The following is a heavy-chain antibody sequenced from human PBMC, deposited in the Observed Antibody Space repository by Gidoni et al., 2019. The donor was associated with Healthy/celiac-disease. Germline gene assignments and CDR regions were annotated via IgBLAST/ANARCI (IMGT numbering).Heavy chain of an antibody. J-gene: IGHJ6*02. Sequence: QVQLVESGGGVVQPGRSLRLSCAASGFPFSSYGRHWVRRAPGKGREWVAVIWYEGSNKYDADSVKGRFTISRDNSKNTLYLQMNSLRAEDTAVYYCARGGAAAGIYYYYYGMDVWGQGTTVTVSS. D-gene: IGHD6-13*01. CDR1: GFPFSSYG. CDR3: ARGGAAAGIYYYYYGMDV. V-gene: IGHV3-33*01. CDR2: IWYEGSNK.